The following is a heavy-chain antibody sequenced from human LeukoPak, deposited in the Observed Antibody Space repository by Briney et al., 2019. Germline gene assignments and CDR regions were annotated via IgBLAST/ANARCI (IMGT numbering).Heavy chain of an antibody. J-gene: IGHJ6*02. CDR2: IYYSGST. CDR1: GGSISSSSYY. D-gene: IGHD2-2*01. CDR3: ARVQVDIVVVPAAMSTRYYYYGMDA. V-gene: IGHV4-39*07. Sequence: SETLSLTCTVSGGSISSSSYYWGWIRQPPGKGLEWIGSIYYSGSTYYNPSLKGRITISVDTSKKQFSLKLSSVTAADTAVYYCARVQVDIVVVPAAMSTRYYYYGMDAWGQGTTVTVSS.